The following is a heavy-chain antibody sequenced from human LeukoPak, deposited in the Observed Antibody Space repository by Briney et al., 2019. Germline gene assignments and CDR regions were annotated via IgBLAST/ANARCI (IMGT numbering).Heavy chain of an antibody. V-gene: IGHV3-33*01. D-gene: IGHD2-2*01. CDR3: ARADRGIVVVPAALDWFDP. CDR2: IWYDGSNK. J-gene: IGHJ5*02. Sequence: PGRSLRLSCAASGFTFSSYGMHWVRQAPGKGLEWVAVIWYDGSNKYYADSVKGRFTISRDNSKNTLYLQMNSLRAEDTAVYYCARADRGIVVVPAALDWFDPWGQGTLVTVSS. CDR1: GFTFSSYG.